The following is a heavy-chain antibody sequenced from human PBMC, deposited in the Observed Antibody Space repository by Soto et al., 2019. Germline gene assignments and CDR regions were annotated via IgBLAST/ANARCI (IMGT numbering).Heavy chain of an antibody. V-gene: IGHV3-30-3*01. CDR3: ARGGGIAARLTYFDY. CDR2: ISYDGSNK. Sequence: QVQLVESGGGVVQPGRSLRLSCAASGFTFSSYDMHWVRQAPGKGLEWVAVISYDGSNKYYADSVKGRFTISRDNSKNTLYLQMNSLRAEDTAVYYCARGGGIAARLTYFDYWGQGTLVTVSS. D-gene: IGHD6-6*01. CDR1: GFTFSSYD. J-gene: IGHJ4*02.